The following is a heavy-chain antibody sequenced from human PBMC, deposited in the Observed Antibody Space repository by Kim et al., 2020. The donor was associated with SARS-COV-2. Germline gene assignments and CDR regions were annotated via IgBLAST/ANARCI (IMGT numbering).Heavy chain of an antibody. D-gene: IGHD5-12*01. CDR3: AREGGFTHAFDI. J-gene: IGHJ3*02. Sequence: SYAQKFQGRVTMTRDTSTSTVYMELSSLRSEDTAVYYCAREGGFTHAFDIWGQGTMVTVSS. V-gene: IGHV1-46*01.